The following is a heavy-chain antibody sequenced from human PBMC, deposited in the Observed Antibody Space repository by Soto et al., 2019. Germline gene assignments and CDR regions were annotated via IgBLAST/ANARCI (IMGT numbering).Heavy chain of an antibody. CDR2: FIPIFGTA. D-gene: IGHD3-16*02. CDR3: ARALITFGGVIVTYYYGMDL. V-gene: IGHV1-69*01. Sequence: QLQLVQSGAEVKKPGSSVKVSCKASGGTFSSYAISWVRQAPGQGLEWMGGFIPIFGTANYAQKFQGRVTITADESTSQAYMELSNLRSDDKAVYYCARALITFGGVIVTYYYGMDLWGQGTTVTVSS. CDR1: GGTFSSYA. J-gene: IGHJ6*02.